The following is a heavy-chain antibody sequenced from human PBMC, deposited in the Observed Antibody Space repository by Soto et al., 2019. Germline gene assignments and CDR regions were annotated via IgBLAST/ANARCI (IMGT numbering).Heavy chain of an antibody. Sequence: QEQLVQSGTEGKKPGSSVKVSCQASGDNFQSHAISWVRQAPGQGPEWMGVIIPIFGITNYAQKFRGRVTITADKSTNIAYMEMSSLGSEDSAVYYWARYTGERYYSDPSRAFDLWGQGTMLTVSS. J-gene: IGHJ3*01. D-gene: IGHD3-22*01. CDR1: GDNFQSHA. V-gene: IGHV1-69*17. CDR2: IIPIFGIT. CDR3: ARYTGERYYSDPSRAFDL.